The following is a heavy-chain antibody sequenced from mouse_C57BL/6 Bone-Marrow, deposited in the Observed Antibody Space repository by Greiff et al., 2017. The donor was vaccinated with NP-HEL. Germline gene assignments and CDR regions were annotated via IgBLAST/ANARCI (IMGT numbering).Heavy chain of an antibody. V-gene: IGHV14-3*01. CDR2: LDPANGNT. CDR1: GFNIKNTY. Sequence: VQLQQSVAELVRPGASVKLSCTASGFNIKNTYMHWVKQRPEKGLEWIGRLDPANGNTKSAPKFQGKATIPADTSSNTSYLQLSSLTSEDTAIYYCSGYYYGSSYPFWYAMDDWGQGTSVTVSS. J-gene: IGHJ4*01. CDR3: SGYYYGSSYPFWYAMDD. D-gene: IGHD1-1*01.